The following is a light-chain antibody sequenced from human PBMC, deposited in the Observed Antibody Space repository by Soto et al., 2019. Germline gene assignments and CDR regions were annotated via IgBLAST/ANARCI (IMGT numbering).Light chain of an antibody. CDR3: QQTYSTIVT. CDR1: QTISSF. V-gene: IGKV1-39*01. CDR2: VAS. Sequence: DIQMTQSPSSLSASIGDRVTITCRASQTISSFLNWYQQRPGTAPKLLIHVASSLQTGVPSRFSGSGSGTDFSLTISNLQPEDSATYFCQQTYSTIVTFGGGTKVEI. J-gene: IGKJ4*01.